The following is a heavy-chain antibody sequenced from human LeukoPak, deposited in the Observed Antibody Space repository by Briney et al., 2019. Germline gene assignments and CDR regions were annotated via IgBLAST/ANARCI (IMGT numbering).Heavy chain of an antibody. CDR1: GFTFDDYA. D-gene: IGHD3-22*01. J-gene: IGHJ4*02. Sequence: PGGSLRLSCAASGFTFDDYAMHWLRHAPGKGLEWVSGISWNSGSIGYADSVKGRFTISRDNAKNSLYLQMNSLRTEDTAVYYCAKDSSYESSGYTDYWGQGTLVTVSS. V-gene: IGHV3-9*01. CDR2: ISWNSGSI. CDR3: AKDSSYESSGYTDY.